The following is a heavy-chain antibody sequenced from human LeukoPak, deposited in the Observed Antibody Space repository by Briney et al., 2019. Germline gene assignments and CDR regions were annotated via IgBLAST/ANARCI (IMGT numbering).Heavy chain of an antibody. D-gene: IGHD4-23*01. CDR2: IYYSGST. CDR3: AIENGGGESNYFDY. Sequence: SETLSLTCTVSGGSISSYYWSWIRQPPGKGLEWIGYIYYSGSTNYNPSLKSRVTISVDTSKNQFSLKLSSVTAADTAVYYCAIENGGGESNYFDYWGQGTLVTVSS. V-gene: IGHV4-59*01. J-gene: IGHJ4*02. CDR1: GGSISSYY.